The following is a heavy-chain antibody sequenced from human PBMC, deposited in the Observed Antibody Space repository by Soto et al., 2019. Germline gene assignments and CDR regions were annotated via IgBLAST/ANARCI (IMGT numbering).Heavy chain of an antibody. CDR2: IYYTGST. CDR1: GGSISSGGYY. Sequence: QVQLQKSGPGLVKPSQTLSLTCTVSGGSISSGGYYWNWIRQHPGKGLEWIGYIYYTGSTYYNPSRKSRVTISLDTSKTQFSLKLSSVTAADTAVYYCARSVFPWGQGTLVTVSS. V-gene: IGHV4-31*03. CDR3: ARSVFP. J-gene: IGHJ5*02.